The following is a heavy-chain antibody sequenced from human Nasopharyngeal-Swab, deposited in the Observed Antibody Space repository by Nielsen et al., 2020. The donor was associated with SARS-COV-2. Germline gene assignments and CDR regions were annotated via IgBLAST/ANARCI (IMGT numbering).Heavy chain of an antibody. V-gene: IGHV3-7*04. J-gene: IGHJ4*02. Sequence: ESLKISCVASGFTFSAYWMSWFRQDPERGLEWVGNINPAPDWSDHVDSVKGRFTISRDNAKNSLYLEMNSLRVEDTAVYYCAREDGVNTNDYWGQGTLVTVS. CDR3: AREDGVNTNDY. CDR2: INPAPDWS. D-gene: IGHD5-24*01. CDR1: GFTFSAYW.